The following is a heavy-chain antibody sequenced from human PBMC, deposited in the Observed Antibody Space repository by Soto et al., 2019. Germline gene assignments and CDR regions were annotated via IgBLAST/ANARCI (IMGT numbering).Heavy chain of an antibody. V-gene: IGHV4-38-2*01. D-gene: IGHD6-19*01. CDR2: IYHSGDT. Sequence: SETLSLTCAVYGYSLTSGYYCGCIRQPPGKGLEWIGSIYHSGDTYYNPSLKSRVTISVDTSKNHFSLKLTSVTAVDTAVYYCARARIVVAGTIVDYWGQGTLVTVSS. CDR3: ARARIVVAGTIVDY. J-gene: IGHJ4*02. CDR1: GYSLTSGYY.